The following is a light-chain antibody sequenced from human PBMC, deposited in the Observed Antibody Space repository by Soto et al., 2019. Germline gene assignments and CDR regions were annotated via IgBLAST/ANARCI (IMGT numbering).Light chain of an antibody. CDR3: CSFAGASILYV. J-gene: IGLJ1*01. CDR2: EVT. CDR1: SSDFGDDKY. V-gene: IGLV2-23*02. Sequence: QSALTQPASVSGSPGQSITVSCTGSSSDFGDDKYVSWYQQQPGKGPNLLIYEVTKRPSGVSSRFSASKSGNTASLTISGLQAEDEGDYYCCSFAGASILYVFGTGTKLTVL.